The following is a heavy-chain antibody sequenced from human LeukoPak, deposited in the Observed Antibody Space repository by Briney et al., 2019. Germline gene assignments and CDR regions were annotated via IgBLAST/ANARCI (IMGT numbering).Heavy chain of an antibody. Sequence: GGSLRLSCAASRFTFSDYYMSWIRQAPGKGLEWVSYISSSSSYTNYADSVKGRFTISRDNAKNSLYLQMNSLRAEDTAVYYCARRKGVSSSLVFYYFDYWGQGTLVTVSS. V-gene: IGHV3-11*06. J-gene: IGHJ4*02. D-gene: IGHD6-6*01. CDR3: ARRKGVSSSLVFYYFDY. CDR1: RFTFSDYY. CDR2: ISSSSSYT.